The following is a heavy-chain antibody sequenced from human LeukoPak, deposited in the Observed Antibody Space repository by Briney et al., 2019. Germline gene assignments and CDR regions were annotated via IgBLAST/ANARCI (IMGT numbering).Heavy chain of an antibody. CDR3: ARGKRYRFLEWLNHFPFDY. V-gene: IGHV1-2*02. Sequence: EASVKVSCKASGYTFTGYYMHWVRQAPGQGLEWMGWINPNSGGTNYAQKSQGRVTMTRDTSISTAYMELSRLRSDDTAVYYCARGKRYRFLEWLNHFPFDYWGQGTLVTVSS. D-gene: IGHD3-3*01. CDR2: INPNSGGT. J-gene: IGHJ4*02. CDR1: GYTFTGYY.